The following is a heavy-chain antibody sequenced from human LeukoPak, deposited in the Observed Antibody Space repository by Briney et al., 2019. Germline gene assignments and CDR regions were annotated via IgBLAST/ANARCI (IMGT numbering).Heavy chain of an antibody. J-gene: IGHJ2*01. CDR1: SGSIDRSY. CDR3: ARAPRVRDFYFDL. CDR2: VYTSGSP. Sequence: SETLFLTCTISSGSIDRSYWDWIRQSAGRGLEWIGRVYTSGSPNYNPFLKERVTVSLDTSRKQFSLNLTSLTAADTALYFCARAPRVRDFYFDLWGRGALVTVS. V-gene: IGHV4-4*07. D-gene: IGHD3-3*01.